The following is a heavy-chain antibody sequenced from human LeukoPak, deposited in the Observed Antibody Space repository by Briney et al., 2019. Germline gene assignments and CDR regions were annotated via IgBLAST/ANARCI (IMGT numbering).Heavy chain of an antibody. CDR3: ARAHGTIFGVVINQFDY. Sequence: GGSLRLSCAASGFTFSSYWMHWVRQAPGKGVVWVSRIISDGSSTSCADSVKGRFTISRDNAKSTLYLQMNSLRAEDTAVYYCARAHGTIFGVVINQFDYWGQGTLVTVSA. CDR1: GFTFSSYW. V-gene: IGHV3-74*01. J-gene: IGHJ4*02. D-gene: IGHD3-3*01. CDR2: IISDGSST.